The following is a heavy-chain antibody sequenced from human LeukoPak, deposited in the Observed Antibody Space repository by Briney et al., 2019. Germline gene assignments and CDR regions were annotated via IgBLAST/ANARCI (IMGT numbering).Heavy chain of an antibody. CDR3: ARESRFSGYALDAFDI. V-gene: IGHV3-21*01. CDR2: ISSSSSYI. D-gene: IGHD5-12*01. Sequence: GGSLRLSCAASGFTFSSYSMNWVRQAPGKGLEWVSSISSSSSYIYYADSVKGRFTISRDNAKNSLYLQMNSLRAEDTAVYHCARESRFSGYALDAFDIWGQGTMVTVSS. CDR1: GFTFSSYS. J-gene: IGHJ3*02.